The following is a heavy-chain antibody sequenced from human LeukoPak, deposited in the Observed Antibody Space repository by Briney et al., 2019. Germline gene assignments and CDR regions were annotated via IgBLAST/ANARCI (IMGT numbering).Heavy chain of an antibody. J-gene: IGHJ4*02. Sequence: SQTLSLTCTASGGSISSGGYYWSWIRQHPGKGLEWIGYIYYSGSTYYNPSLKSRVTISVDTSKNQFSLKLSSVTAADTAVYYCARSQGEMATNRTSYYFDYWGQGTLVTVSS. V-gene: IGHV4-31*03. CDR3: ARSQGEMATNRTSYYFDY. CDR2: IYYSGST. CDR1: GGSISSGGYY. D-gene: IGHD5-24*01.